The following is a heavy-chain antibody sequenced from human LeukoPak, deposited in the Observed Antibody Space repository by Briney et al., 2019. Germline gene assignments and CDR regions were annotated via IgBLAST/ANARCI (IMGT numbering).Heavy chain of an antibody. Sequence: PGGSLRLSCAASGFTFSSYWMSWVRQAPGKELEWVANIKEDGSQKNYVDSVKGRFTISRDNAKNSLYLQMNSLRAEDTAVYYCARDGYNFRGIDYWGQGTLVTVSS. CDR1: GFTFSSYW. D-gene: IGHD5-24*01. CDR3: ARDGYNFRGIDY. J-gene: IGHJ4*02. CDR2: IKEDGSQK. V-gene: IGHV3-7*01.